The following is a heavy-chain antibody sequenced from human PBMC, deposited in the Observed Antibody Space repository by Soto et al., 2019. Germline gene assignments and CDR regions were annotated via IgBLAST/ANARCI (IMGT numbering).Heavy chain of an antibody. J-gene: IGHJ5*02. CDR2: IWYDGSNK. D-gene: IGHD3-22*01. CDR1: GFTFSSYG. V-gene: IGHV3-33*01. CDR3: ARDHVMGHYYDSSGYEP. Sequence: QVQLVESGGGVVQPGRSLRLSCAASGFTFSSYGMHWVRQAPGKGLEWVAVIWYDGSNKYYADSVKGRFTISRDNSKNTLYLQMNSLRAEDTAVYYCARDHVMGHYYDSSGYEPWGQGTLVTVSS.